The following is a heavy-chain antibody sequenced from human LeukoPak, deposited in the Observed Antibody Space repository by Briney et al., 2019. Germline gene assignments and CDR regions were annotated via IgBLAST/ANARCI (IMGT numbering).Heavy chain of an antibody. CDR2: IYSGGST. CDR3: ARDLTGYYDFWSGHYYYGMDV. J-gene: IGHJ6*02. V-gene: IGHV3-53*01. D-gene: IGHD3-3*01. Sequence: GGSLRLSCAASGFTFSSFAMSWVRQAPGKGLEWVSVIYSGGSTYYADSVKGRFTISRDNSKNTPYLQMNSLRAEDTAVYYCARDLTGYYDFWSGHYYYGMDVWGQGTTVTVSS. CDR1: GFTFSSFA.